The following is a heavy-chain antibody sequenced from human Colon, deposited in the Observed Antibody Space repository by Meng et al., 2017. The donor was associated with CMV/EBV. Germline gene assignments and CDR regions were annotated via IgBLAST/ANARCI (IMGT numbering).Heavy chain of an antibody. Sequence: GESLKISCAASGFSFSDYGMHWVRQTPGKGLEWVAYVRHVVTTKYYSDSVRGRFTISRDNSRNTVFLQMNGLRPDDAGVYYCAKLGFGERPFDFWGLGTLVTVSS. V-gene: IGHV3-30*02. D-gene: IGHD3-10*01. CDR1: GFSFSDYG. J-gene: IGHJ4*02. CDR2: VRHVVTTK. CDR3: AKLGFGERPFDF.